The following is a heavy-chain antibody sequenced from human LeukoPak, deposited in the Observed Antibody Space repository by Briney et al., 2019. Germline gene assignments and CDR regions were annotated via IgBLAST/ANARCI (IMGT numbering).Heavy chain of an antibody. J-gene: IGHJ1*01. CDR2: IYYSGRT. CDR3: ARRRYYDSTGYLD. CDR1: GGYISSSSYF. D-gene: IGHD3-22*01. V-gene: IGHV4-39*01. Sequence: SDTLSLNCTVSGGYISSSSYFWGWVRQPPGKGLEWIGDIYYSGRTYYSSSLKSRLTISLDTSKNQFSLKVNSVAAVDTAVSYCARRRYYDSTGYLDWGKGTLVSISP.